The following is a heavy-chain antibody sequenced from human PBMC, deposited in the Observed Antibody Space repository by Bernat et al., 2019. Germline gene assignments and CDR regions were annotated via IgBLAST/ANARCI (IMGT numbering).Heavy chain of an antibody. Sequence: QMQLQESGPGLVKPSETLSLTCTVSGGSISSYYWSWIRQPPGKGLEWIGYIHYSGSTNYNPSLKSRVTISVDTSKNQFSLKLSSVTAADTALYYCARQGLSRPPNWTFDYWGQGTLVTVSS. CDR2: IHYSGST. J-gene: IGHJ4*02. V-gene: IGHV4-59*08. D-gene: IGHD1-1*01. CDR1: GGSISSYY. CDR3: ARQGLSRPPNWTFDY.